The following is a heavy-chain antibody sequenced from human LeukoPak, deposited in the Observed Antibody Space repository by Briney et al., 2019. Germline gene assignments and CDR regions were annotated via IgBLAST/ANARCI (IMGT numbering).Heavy chain of an antibody. CDR3: ARQAKRGYYDSAKDY. Sequence: PSETLSLTCTFSGGSISSSSYYWGWIRQPPGKGLEWIGSIYYSGSTYYNPSLKSRVTISVDTSKNQFSLKLSSVTAADTAVYYCARQAKRGYYDSAKDYWGQGTLVTVSS. J-gene: IGHJ4*02. D-gene: IGHD3-22*01. CDR1: GGSISSSSYY. CDR2: IYYSGST. V-gene: IGHV4-39*01.